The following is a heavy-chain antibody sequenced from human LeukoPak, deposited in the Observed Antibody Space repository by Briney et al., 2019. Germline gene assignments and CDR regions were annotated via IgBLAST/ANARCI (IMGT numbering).Heavy chain of an antibody. CDR1: GGSISSYY. D-gene: IGHD6-19*01. V-gene: IGHV4-59*08. Sequence: PSETLSLTCTVSGGSISSYYWSWIRQPPGKGLEWVGYIYYSGSTNYNPSLKSRVTISVDTSKNQFSLKLSSVTAADTAVYYCARLGEDSSGWCHAFDIWGEGTMVTVSS. CDR2: IYYSGST. CDR3: ARLGEDSSGWCHAFDI. J-gene: IGHJ3*02.